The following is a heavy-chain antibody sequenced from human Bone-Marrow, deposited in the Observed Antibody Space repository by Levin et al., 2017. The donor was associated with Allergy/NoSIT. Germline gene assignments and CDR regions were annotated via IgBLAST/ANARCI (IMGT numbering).Heavy chain of an antibody. V-gene: IGHV3-15*01. CDR3: TTAMQTTTSYA. J-gene: IGHJ5*02. D-gene: IGHD2-2*01. CDR1: GFTFSNIW. CDR2: IKTKTDGGTT. Sequence: KSGGSLRLSCAASGFTFSNIWMSWVRQAPGKGLEWVGRIKTKTDGGTTDYAAPVKGRFIISRDDSKNTLYLQMNSLKTEDTAVYHCTTAMQTTTSYAWGQGTLVTVSS.